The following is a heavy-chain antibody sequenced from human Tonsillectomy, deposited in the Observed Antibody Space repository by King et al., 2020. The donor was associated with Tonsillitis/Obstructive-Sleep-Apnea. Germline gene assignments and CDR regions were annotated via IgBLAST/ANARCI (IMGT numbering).Heavy chain of an antibody. J-gene: IGHJ3*02. CDR2: IYYSWST. D-gene: IGHD2-8*01. V-gene: IGHV4-59*01. CDR3: ARDMVLEAGGDAFDI. CDR1: GGSISSFY. Sequence: VQLQESGPGLVKPSETLSLTCTVSGGSISSFYWSWIRQPPGKGLEWIGYIYYSWSTNYNPSLKSRLTISVDTSKNQLSLKLSSVTAADTAVYYCARDMVLEAGGDAFDIWGQGTMVTVSS.